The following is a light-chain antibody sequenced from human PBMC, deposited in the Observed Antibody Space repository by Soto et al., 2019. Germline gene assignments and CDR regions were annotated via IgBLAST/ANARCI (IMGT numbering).Light chain of an antibody. J-gene: IGLJ2*01. CDR3: SSYTTSTTLV. V-gene: IGLV2-14*01. Sequence: QSALTQPASVSGSPGQSITISCTGTSSDVGGYNYVSWYQQHPGKAPKLMIYEVSNRPLGVSNRFSGSKSGHTASLTISWLQAEDEADYYCSSYTTSTTLVFGGGTKLTVL. CDR2: EVS. CDR1: SSDVGGYNY.